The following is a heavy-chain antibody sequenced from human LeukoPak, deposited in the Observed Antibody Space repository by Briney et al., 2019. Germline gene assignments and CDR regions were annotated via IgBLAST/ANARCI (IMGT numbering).Heavy chain of an antibody. CDR1: GYTFTNYF. Sequence: ASVKVSCKASGYTFTNYFIHWVRQAPGQGLGWMGWMNPNSGNTGYAQKFQGRVTITRNTSISTAYMELSSLRSEDTAVYYCARGPVLAAAGYYYYYYYMDVWGKGTTVTVSS. J-gene: IGHJ6*03. D-gene: IGHD6-13*01. CDR2: MNPNSGNT. V-gene: IGHV1-8*03. CDR3: ARGPVLAAAGYYYYYYYMDV.